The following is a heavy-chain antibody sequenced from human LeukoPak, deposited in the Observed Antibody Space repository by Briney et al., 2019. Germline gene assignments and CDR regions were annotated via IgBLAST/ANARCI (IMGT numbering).Heavy chain of an antibody. CDR3: ARDRGRVWFGEILYGMDV. CDR1: GYSISSGYY. Sequence: SETLSLTCTVSGYSISSGYYWGWIRQPPGKGLEWIGSIYHSGSTYYNPSLKSRVTISVDTSKNQFSLKLSSVTAADTAVYYCARDRGRVWFGEILYGMDVWGQGTTVTVSS. V-gene: IGHV4-38-2*02. CDR2: IYHSGST. D-gene: IGHD3-10*01. J-gene: IGHJ6*02.